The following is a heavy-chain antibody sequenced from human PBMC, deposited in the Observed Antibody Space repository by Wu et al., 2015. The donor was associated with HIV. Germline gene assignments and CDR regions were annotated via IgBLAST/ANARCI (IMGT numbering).Heavy chain of an antibody. J-gene: IGHJ5*02. Sequence: QVQLLQSGAEVKKPGASVMVSCKASGYTFIDYYIYWVRQAPGQGPEWMGWINTNSGGTNYAQKFQGRVTMTRDTSISTAYMELSRLRSDDTAVYYCARGGGVAAAGIVSWFDPWGQGTLVTVSS. CDR2: INTNSGGT. CDR3: ARGGGVAAAGIVSWFDP. D-gene: IGHD6-13*01. CDR1: GYTFIDYY. V-gene: IGHV1-2*02.